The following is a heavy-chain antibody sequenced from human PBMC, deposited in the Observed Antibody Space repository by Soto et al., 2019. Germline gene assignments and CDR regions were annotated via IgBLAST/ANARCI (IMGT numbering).Heavy chain of an antibody. J-gene: IGHJ3*02. Sequence: KISSKGSGYSSTPYRAGWVRQLPGKGLEWMGIIYPGDSDTRYSPSFQGQVTISADKSISTAYLQWSSLKASDTAMYYCARQLDSSGYYWAIWGQGTMVTVSS. D-gene: IGHD3-22*01. CDR1: GYSSTPYR. CDR3: ARQLDSSGYYWAI. CDR2: IYPGDSDT. V-gene: IGHV5-51*01.